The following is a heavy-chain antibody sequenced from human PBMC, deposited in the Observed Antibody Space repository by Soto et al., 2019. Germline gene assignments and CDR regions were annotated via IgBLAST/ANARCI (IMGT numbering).Heavy chain of an antibody. CDR1: GFNFRNYN. V-gene: IGHV3-21*01. J-gene: IGHJ4*02. CDR3: ARDRGQTSGHTSRFDS. CDR2: ISSSSSYI. Sequence: PGGSLRLSCAASGFNFRNYNMNWVRQAPGKGLEWVSSISSSSSYIYYADPMKGRFTISRDNAKNSLYLQMNSLRAEDTAVYYCARDRGQTSGHTSRFDSWGQGTLVTVS. D-gene: IGHD6-19*01.